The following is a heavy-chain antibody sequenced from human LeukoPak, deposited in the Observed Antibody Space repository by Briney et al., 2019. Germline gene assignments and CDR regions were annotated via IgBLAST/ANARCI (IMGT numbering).Heavy chain of an antibody. CDR1: GFTLSSYE. CDR3: ATIDY. Sequence: GGSLRLSCTASGFTLSSYEMTWIRQAPGKGLEWVSSIDYSGDTTYYADSVKGRFTISRDNSKNTLYLQMNSLRAEDTAVHYCATIDYWGQGTLVTVSS. J-gene: IGHJ4*02. V-gene: IGHV3-23*01. CDR2: IDYSGDTT.